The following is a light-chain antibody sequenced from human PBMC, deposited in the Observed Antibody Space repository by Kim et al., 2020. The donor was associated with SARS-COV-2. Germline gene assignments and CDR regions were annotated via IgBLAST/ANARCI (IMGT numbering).Light chain of an antibody. CDR3: NSRDSSGNHYV. CDR2: GKN. CDR1: SLRSYY. J-gene: IGLJ1*01. Sequence: SSELTQDPAVSVALGQTVRITCQGDSLRSYYASWYQQKPGQAPVLVIYGKNNRPSGIPDRFSGSSSGNTASLTITGAPAEDEADYYCNSRDSSGNHYVFG. V-gene: IGLV3-19*01.